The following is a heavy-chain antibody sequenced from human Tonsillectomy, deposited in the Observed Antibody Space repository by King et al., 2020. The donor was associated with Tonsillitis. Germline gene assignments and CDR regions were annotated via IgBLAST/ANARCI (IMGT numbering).Heavy chain of an antibody. J-gene: IGHJ4*02. CDR1: GFTFSCYA. V-gene: IGHV3-30-3*01. Sequence: VQLVESGGGVVQPGRSLRLSCAASGFTFSCYAMHWVRQAPGKGLEWVAVISYDGSDRYYADSVKGRFTISRDNSKNTLYLQMSSLKPEDTAVYYCAREIDDYGDYVGYLDYWGQGTLVTVSS. CDR2: ISYDGSDR. CDR3: AREIDDYGDYVGYLDY. D-gene: IGHD4-17*01.